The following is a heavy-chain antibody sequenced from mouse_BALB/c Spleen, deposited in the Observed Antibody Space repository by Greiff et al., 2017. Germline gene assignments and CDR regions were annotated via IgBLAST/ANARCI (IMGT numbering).Heavy chain of an antibody. D-gene: IGHD2-10*02. V-gene: IGHV5-6-5*01. Sequence: DVKLVESGGGLVKPGGSLKLSCAASGFTFSSYAMSWVRQTPEKRLEWVASISSGGSTYYPDSVKGRFTISRDNARNILYLQMSSLRSEDTAMYYCARAKYGNSAWFAYWGQGTLVTVSA. J-gene: IGHJ3*01. CDR2: ISSGGST. CDR3: ARAKYGNSAWFAY. CDR1: GFTFSSYA.